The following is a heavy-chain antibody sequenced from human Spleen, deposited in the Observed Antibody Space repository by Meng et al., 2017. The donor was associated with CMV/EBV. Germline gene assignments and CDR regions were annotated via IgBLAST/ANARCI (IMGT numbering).Heavy chain of an antibody. J-gene: IGHJ4*02. D-gene: IGHD2-2*01. CDR2: IGIDDRT. CDR3: ARTKFQLLSS. CDR1: GFTVSSNY. Sequence: LRLSCAASGFTVSSNYMSWVRQAPGKGLVWISRIGIDDRTDYADSVKGRFTISRDNAKNTLYLHMNSLRVEDTAVYYCARTKFQLLSSWGQGTLVTVSS. V-gene: IGHV3-74*01.